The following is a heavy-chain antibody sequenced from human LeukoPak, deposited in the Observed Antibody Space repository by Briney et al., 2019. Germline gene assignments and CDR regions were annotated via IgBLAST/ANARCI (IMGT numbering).Heavy chain of an antibody. D-gene: IGHD6-13*01. J-gene: IGHJ4*02. CDR2: IYTSGST. Sequence: SGTLSLTCTVSGGSISSYYWSWIRQPAGKGLEWIGRIYTSGSTNYNPSLKSRVTMSVDTSKNQFSLKLSSVTAADTAVYYCARDTLIAAAGAFDYWGQGTLVTVSS. CDR1: GGSISSYY. V-gene: IGHV4-4*07. CDR3: ARDTLIAAAGAFDY.